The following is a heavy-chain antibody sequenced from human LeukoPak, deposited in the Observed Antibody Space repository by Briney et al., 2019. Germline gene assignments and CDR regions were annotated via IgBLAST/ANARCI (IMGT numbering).Heavy chain of an antibody. J-gene: IGHJ4*02. CDR3: SRNGLVDFDY. CDR1: GFAFDDFA. CDR2: IRRRAYGGAT. V-gene: IGHV3-49*04. Sequence: GSLRLSCTTSGFAFDDFAMSWVRQPAGKGLEWVGFIRRRAYGGATEYAASVKGRFIISRDDSKGIAYLQMNSLKTEDTAVYYCSRNGLVDFDYWGQGSRVIVSP.